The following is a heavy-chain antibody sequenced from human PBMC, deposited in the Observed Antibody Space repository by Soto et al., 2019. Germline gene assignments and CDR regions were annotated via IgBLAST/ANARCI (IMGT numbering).Heavy chain of an antibody. CDR1: GFTFSGYW. Sequence: EVQLVESGGGLVQPGGSLRLSCAASGFTFSGYWMTWVRQAPGKGLEWVANIKEDGSEKNYVDSVEGRFTISRVNAKNSLYLQMNSLSADDTAVYYCARGGSESDYWGQGTLVTVSS. CDR3: ARGGSESDY. CDR2: IKEDGSEK. V-gene: IGHV3-7*01. J-gene: IGHJ4*02. D-gene: IGHD3-16*01.